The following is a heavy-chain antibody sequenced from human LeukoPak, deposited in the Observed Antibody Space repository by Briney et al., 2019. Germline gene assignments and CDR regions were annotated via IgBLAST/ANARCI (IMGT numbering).Heavy chain of an antibody. Sequence: SETLSLTCAVYGGSFSGYYWSWIRQPPGKGLEWIGEINHSGGTNYNPSLKSRVTISVDTSKNQFSLKLSSVTAADTAVYYCAGGYSYGSTYYYMDVWGKGTTVTISS. CDR1: GGSFSGYY. CDR3: AGGYSYGSTYYYMDV. CDR2: INHSGGT. V-gene: IGHV4-34*01. J-gene: IGHJ6*03. D-gene: IGHD5-18*01.